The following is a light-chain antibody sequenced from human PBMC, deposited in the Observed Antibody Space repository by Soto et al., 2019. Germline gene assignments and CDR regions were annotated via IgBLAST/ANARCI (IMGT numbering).Light chain of an antibody. J-gene: IGKJ1*01. CDR3: QQRSNWPTLT. CDR1: QSVSTY. Sequence: EIVLTQSPATLSLSPGERATLSCRASQSVSTYLAWYQQKPGQAPRLLIYDASNRATGTPARFSGSGSGTDFTITISSLEPEDFAVYYCQQRSNWPTLTFGQGTKVEI. V-gene: IGKV3-11*01. CDR2: DAS.